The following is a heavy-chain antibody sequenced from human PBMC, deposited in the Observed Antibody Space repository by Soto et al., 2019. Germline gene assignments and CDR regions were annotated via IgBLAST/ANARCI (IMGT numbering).Heavy chain of an antibody. CDR3: ARSYGGLRMVYAIDYYYYGMDV. CDR1: GYTFTGYY. V-gene: IGHV1-2*04. J-gene: IGHJ6*02. D-gene: IGHD2-8*01. CDR2: INPNSGGT. Sequence: ASVKVSCKASGYTFTGYYMHWVRQAPGQGLEWMGWINPNSGGTNYAQKFQGWVTMTRDTSISTAYMELSRLRSDDTAVYYCARSYGGLRMVYAIDYYYYGMDVWGQGTTVTVSS.